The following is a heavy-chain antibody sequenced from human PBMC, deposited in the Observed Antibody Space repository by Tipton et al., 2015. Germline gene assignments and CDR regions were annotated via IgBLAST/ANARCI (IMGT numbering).Heavy chain of an antibody. CDR1: AYSISSDYY. CDR3: ASPSLPHDRGDYYFQS. Sequence: TLSLTCAVSAYSISSDYYWGWIRQPPGKGLEWIGSISHSGNTYYNPSLKSRVTMSRDTSKNQFSLNLSSVTAADTAVYYCASPSLPHDRGDYYFQSWGRGSLVTVSS. V-gene: IGHV4-38-2*01. D-gene: IGHD2-21*02. CDR2: ISHSGNT. J-gene: IGHJ4*02.